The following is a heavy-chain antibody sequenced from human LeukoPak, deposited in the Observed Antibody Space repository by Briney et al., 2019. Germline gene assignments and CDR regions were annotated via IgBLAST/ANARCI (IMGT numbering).Heavy chain of an antibody. J-gene: IGHJ4*02. CDR1: GDSVSSNSAA. D-gene: IGHD3-10*01. CDR3: TRLGYYYGSGSPNQY. Sequence: SQTLSLTCAISGDSVSSNSAAWNWIRQSPSRGLEWLGRTYYRSKWYYDYAVAVKSRISINPDTSKNQFSLQLSSVTPEDTAVYYCTRLGYYYGSGSPNQYWGQGTLVTVSS. CDR2: TYYRSKWYY. V-gene: IGHV6-1*01.